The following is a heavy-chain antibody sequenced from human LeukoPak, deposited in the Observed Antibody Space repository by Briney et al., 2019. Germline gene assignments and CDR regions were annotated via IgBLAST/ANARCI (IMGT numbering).Heavy chain of an antibody. CDR2: IYYSGST. Sequence: SETLSLTCTVSGGSISSGDYYWSWIRQPPGKGLEWIGYIYYSGSTYYNPSLKSRVTISVDTSKNQFSLKLSSVTAADTAVYYCAREAGVYATYGMDVWGQGTAVTVSS. J-gene: IGHJ6*02. CDR3: AREAGVYATYGMDV. D-gene: IGHD2-8*01. CDR1: GGSISSGDYY. V-gene: IGHV4-30-4*01.